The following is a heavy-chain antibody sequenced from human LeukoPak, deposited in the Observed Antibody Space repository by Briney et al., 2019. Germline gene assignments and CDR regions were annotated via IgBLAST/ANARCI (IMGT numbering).Heavy chain of an antibody. Sequence: SETLSLTCTVSGGSISSYYWSWIRQPPGKGLEWIGDIYYSGRTYYNPSLKNRATMSVDTSKDQFSLNLTSVIAADTAVYYCARHGVATMKRVDVWGKGTSVTVSS. CDR2: IYYSGRT. J-gene: IGHJ6*04. V-gene: IGHV4-59*08. CDR1: GGSISSYY. D-gene: IGHD5-12*01. CDR3: ARHGVATMKRVDV.